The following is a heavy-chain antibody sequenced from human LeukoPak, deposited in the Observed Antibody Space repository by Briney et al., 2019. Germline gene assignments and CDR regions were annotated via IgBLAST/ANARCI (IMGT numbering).Heavy chain of an antibody. V-gene: IGHV3-23*01. CDR3: AKRIAVAGTRYFQD. CDR1: GFTFSSYA. CDR2: ISRSGDST. D-gene: IGHD6-19*01. Sequence: GGSLRVSCAASGFTFSSYAMSWVRQAPGKGLEWVSGISRSGDSTFYTDSVKGRFTISRDNSKNTLYLQMNSLRAEDTAIYYCAKRIAVAGTRYFQDWGQGTLVTVSS. J-gene: IGHJ1*01.